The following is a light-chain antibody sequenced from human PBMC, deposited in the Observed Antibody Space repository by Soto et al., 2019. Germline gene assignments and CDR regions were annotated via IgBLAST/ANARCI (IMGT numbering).Light chain of an antibody. CDR3: QHYDTLELT. J-gene: IGKJ4*01. Sequence: DIQMTQSPSSLSASVGDRVTITCQASQDIVNYLNWYQQKPGNAPKLLIYAASKLETGVPSRFSGSGSGTDFTFTISSLQPEDIATYYCQHYDTLELTFGGGTKVEIK. CDR1: QDIVNY. CDR2: AAS. V-gene: IGKV1-33*01.